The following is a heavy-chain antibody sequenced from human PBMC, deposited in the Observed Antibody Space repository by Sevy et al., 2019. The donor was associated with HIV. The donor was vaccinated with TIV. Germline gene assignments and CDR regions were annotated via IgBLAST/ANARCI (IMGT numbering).Heavy chain of an antibody. Sequence: ASVKVSCKASGDTFSTYGLSWVRQAPGQGLEWMGGIIPIFGTPNYAQKFQGRVTITADESASTAYMELSSLGSEDTALYYCAREGGVATTGDHDAFDIWGQGTLVTVSS. CDR2: IIPIFGTP. CDR3: AREGGVATTGDHDAFDI. V-gene: IGHV1-69*13. J-gene: IGHJ3*02. D-gene: IGHD7-27*01. CDR1: GDTFSTYG.